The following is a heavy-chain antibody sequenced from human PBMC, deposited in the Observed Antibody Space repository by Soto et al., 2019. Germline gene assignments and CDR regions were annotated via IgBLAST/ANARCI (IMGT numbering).Heavy chain of an antibody. Sequence: VESLKISCKGSGYSFTSYWIGWVRQMPGKGLGRMGVIYPRDSHTRYSPSFRGEDTTVAAESIRSAYLEWSRLKASDSAIYYCASQPSSSPGGWFDPWGKGTLVTVPQ. D-gene: IGHD6-6*01. CDR1: GYSFTSYW. CDR2: IYPRDSHT. J-gene: IGHJ5*02. V-gene: IGHV5-51*01. CDR3: ASQPSSSPGGWFDP.